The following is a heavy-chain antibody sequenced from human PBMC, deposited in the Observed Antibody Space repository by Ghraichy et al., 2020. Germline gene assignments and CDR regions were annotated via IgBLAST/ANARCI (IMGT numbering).Heavy chain of an antibody. CDR2: IYHSGST. CDR3: ARSELAKRPSQLPRLRYYYGMDV. J-gene: IGHJ6*02. Sequence: SETLSLTCAVSGGSISSGGYSWSWIRQPPGKGLEWIGYIYHSGSTYYNPSLKSRVTISVDRSKNQFSLKPSSVTAADTAVYYCARSELAKRPSQLPRLRYYYGMDVWGQGTTVTVSS. CDR1: GGSISSGGYS. V-gene: IGHV4-30-2*01. D-gene: IGHD2-2*01.